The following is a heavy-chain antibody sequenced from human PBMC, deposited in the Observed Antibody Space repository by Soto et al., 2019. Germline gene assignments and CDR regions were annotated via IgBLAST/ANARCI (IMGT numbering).Heavy chain of an antibody. CDR3: ARGSDEGFVLMVYAIHYFDY. CDR1: GFTFSSYW. D-gene: IGHD2-8*01. J-gene: IGHJ4*02. CDR2: IKQDGSEK. Sequence: GGSLRLSCAASGFTFSSYWMSWVRQAPGKGLEWVANIKQDGSEKYYVDSVKGRFTISRDNAKNSLYLQMNSLRAEDTAVYYCARGSDEGFVLMVYAIHYFDYWGQGTLVTVSS. V-gene: IGHV3-7*01.